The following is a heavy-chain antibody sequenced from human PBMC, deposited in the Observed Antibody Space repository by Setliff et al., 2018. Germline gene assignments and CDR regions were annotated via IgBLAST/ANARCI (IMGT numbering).Heavy chain of an antibody. Sequence: ASVKVSCKTSGYTFTGYHLHWVRQAPGQGLEWMGWIDPKSGATRYVQKFQGRVTLTRDTSITTAYMEVSILTSDDTAVYYCARDPFLVQQFPYYMDVWGKGATVTVSS. CDR3: ARDPFLVQQFPYYMDV. D-gene: IGHD6-13*01. CDR2: IDPKSGAT. J-gene: IGHJ6*03. CDR1: GYTFTGYH. V-gene: IGHV1-2*02.